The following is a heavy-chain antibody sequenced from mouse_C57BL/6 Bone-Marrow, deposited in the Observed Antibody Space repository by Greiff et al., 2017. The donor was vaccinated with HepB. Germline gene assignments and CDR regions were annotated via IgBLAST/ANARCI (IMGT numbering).Heavy chain of an antibody. J-gene: IGHJ1*03. CDR1: GFTFSSYG. CDR2: ISSGGSYT. D-gene: IGHD1-1*01. CDR3: ARHFTTVVATRYFDV. V-gene: IGHV5-6*01. Sequence: EVKLQESGGDLVKPGGSLKLSCAASGFTFSSYGMSWVRQTPDKRLEWVATISSGGSYTYYPDSVKGRFTISRDNAKNTLYLQMSSLKSEDTAMYYCARHFTTVVATRYFDVWGTGTTVTVSS.